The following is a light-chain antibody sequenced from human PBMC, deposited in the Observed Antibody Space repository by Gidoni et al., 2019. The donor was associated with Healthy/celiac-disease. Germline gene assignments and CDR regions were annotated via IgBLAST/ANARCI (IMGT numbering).Light chain of an antibody. CDR3: QQYNSYLYS. V-gene: IGKV1-5*03. J-gene: IGKJ2*03. CDR1: QSISSW. Sequence: DIQMTKSPSTLSASVGDRVTITCRASQSISSWLAWYQQKPGKAPKLLIYKASSLESGVPSRFSGSGSGTEFTLTISSLQPDDFATYYCQQYNSYLYSFGQXTKLEIK. CDR2: KAS.